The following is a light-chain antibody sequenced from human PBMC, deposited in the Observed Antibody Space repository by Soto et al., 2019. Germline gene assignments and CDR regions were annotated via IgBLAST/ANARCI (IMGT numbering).Light chain of an antibody. J-gene: IGKJ1*01. CDR1: QGISNH. CDR2: DAS. V-gene: IGKV1-5*01. Sequence: DIQMTHSPSSLSASLGDIVTITFRASQGISNHLNWYQQKPVKAPKLLIYDASTLDRGVPSTFSGSGSGTQFTLTISSLQPDDFSTYYCQQYYSYSLWTFGQGTKVDIK. CDR3: QQYYSYSLWT.